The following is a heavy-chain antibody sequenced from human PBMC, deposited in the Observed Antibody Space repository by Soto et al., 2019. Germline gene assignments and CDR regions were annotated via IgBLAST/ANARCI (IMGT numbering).Heavy chain of an antibody. J-gene: IGHJ2*01. V-gene: IGHV3-53*01. CDR3: ARSRRHGHNLNRYWYFDL. D-gene: IGHD1-1*01. CDR1: GFTVSSNY. CDR2: IYSGGST. Sequence: AGGSLRLSCAASGFTVSSNYMSWVRQAPGNGLEWVSVIYSGGSTYYADSVKGRFTISRDNSKNTLYLQMNSLRAEDTAVYYCARSRRHGHNLNRYWYFDLWGRGPLVTVSS.